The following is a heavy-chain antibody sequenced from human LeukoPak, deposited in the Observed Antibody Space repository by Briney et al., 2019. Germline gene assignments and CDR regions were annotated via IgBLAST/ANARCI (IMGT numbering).Heavy chain of an antibody. CDR3: AKERDDYVLRV. Sequence: PGXXXRLSCAASGFTFSSYGMDWVRQARGRGLEWGAFIREDGSNKYYADCVKGRFTISRDNSKNTLYLQMNVLRAEDTAVYYCAKERDDYVLRVWGKGTTVTVSS. CDR2: IREDGSNK. J-gene: IGHJ6*04. D-gene: IGHD3-16*01. CDR1: GFTFSSYG. V-gene: IGHV3-30*02.